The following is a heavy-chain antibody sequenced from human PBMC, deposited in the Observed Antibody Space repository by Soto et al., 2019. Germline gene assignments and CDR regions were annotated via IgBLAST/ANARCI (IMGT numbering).Heavy chain of an antibody. Sequence: QLQLQESGPGLVKPSETLSLTCTVSGDSISSSSYYWGWIRQPPGKGLEWIGSIYYTGSTYYNPSLKSRVTISVDTSKSQFSLKLTSVTAADTAVYYCARRKIGSMTLDYWGQGTLVTVSS. V-gene: IGHV4-39*01. D-gene: IGHD2-21*01. CDR2: IYYTGST. J-gene: IGHJ4*02. CDR3: ARRKIGSMTLDY. CDR1: GDSISSSSYY.